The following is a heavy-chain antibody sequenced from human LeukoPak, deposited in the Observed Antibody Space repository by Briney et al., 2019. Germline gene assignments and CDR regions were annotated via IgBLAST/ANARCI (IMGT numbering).Heavy chain of an antibody. J-gene: IGHJ4*02. D-gene: IGHD6-6*01. CDR3: ARDSSIAARRPGDY. CDR2: INSDGSST. Sequence: PGGSLRLSCAASGFTFSSYWMHWVRQAPGKGLVWVPRINSDGSSTSYADSVKGRFTISRDNSKNTLYLQMNSLRAEDTAVYYCARDSSIAARRPGDYWGQGTLVTVSS. V-gene: IGHV3-74*01. CDR1: GFTFSSYW.